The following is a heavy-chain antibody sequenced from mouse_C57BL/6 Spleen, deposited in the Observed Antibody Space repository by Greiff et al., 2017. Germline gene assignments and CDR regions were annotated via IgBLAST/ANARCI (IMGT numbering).Heavy chain of an antibody. Sequence: VKLMESGAELVRPGTSVKVSCKASGYAFTNYLIEWVKQRPGQGLEWIGVINPGSGGTNYNEKFKGKATLTADKSSSTAYMQLSSLTSEDSAVYVCARERIYYGNYSYYLDYWGQGTTLTVSS. CDR3: ARERIYYGNYSYYLDY. CDR1: GYAFTNYL. V-gene: IGHV1-54*01. D-gene: IGHD2-1*01. CDR2: INPGSGGT. J-gene: IGHJ2*01.